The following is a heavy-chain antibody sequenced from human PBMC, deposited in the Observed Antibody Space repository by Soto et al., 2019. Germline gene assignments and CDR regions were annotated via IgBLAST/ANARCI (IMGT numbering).Heavy chain of an antibody. V-gene: IGHV1-2*02. CDR3: ARGTRSGSYYFYCLDV. Sequence: APVKVCSVASENTCSGFNIHEVRQPPDQGLEWMGWINPNSGGTNYAQKFQGRVTITADKSTSTAYMELRSLRSEDTAVYYCARGTRSGSYYFYCLDVWGQGTTATVSS. D-gene: IGHD1-26*01. CDR2: INPNSGGT. CDR1: ENTCSGFN. J-gene: IGHJ6*02.